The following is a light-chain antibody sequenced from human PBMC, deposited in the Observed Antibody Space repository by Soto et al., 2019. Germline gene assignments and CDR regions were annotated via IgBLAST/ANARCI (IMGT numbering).Light chain of an antibody. Sequence: DIQMTQSPSTLSASVGDKATITCRASHSITSWLAWYQQKPGKAPKLMNYNAYSLESGVQSRCSSSGAGTDFTLCISAMQPDDFATYFCQQCNSSPDTFDQRNNLPIK. CDR3: QQCNSSPDT. V-gene: IGKV1-5*03. CDR2: NAY. CDR1: HSITSW. J-gene: IGKJ2*01.